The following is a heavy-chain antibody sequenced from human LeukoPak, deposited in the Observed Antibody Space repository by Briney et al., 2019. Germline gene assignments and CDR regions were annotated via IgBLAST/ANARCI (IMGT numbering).Heavy chain of an antibody. Sequence: GESLKISCKGSGYSFTSYWIGWVRQMPGKGLEWMGIIYPGDSDTRYSPSFQGQVTISADKSISTAYLQWSSLKASDTAMYYWAGLAKGSSGWYYYFDYWGQGTLVTVSS. V-gene: IGHV5-51*01. CDR3: AGLAKGSSGWYYYFDY. J-gene: IGHJ4*02. CDR2: IYPGDSDT. CDR1: GYSFTSYW. D-gene: IGHD6-19*01.